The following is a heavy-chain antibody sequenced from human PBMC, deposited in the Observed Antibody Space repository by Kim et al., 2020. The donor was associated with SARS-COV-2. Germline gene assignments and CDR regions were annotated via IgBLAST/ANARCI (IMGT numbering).Heavy chain of an antibody. D-gene: IGHD3-3*01. Sequence: IYYEASVKGRFTISRDNAKNSLYLQMNSLRAEDTAIYYCASRPGSGSGDYWGQGTLVTVSS. J-gene: IGHJ4*02. CDR2: I. CDR3: ASRPGSGSGDY. V-gene: IGHV3-48*03.